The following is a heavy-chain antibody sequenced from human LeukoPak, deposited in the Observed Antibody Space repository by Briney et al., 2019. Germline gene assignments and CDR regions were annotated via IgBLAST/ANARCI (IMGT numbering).Heavy chain of an antibody. Sequence: SETLSLTCAVYGGSFSGYYWSWIRQPPGKGLEWIGEINHSGSTNYNPTLKSRVTISVDTSKNQFSLKLSSETAADTAVYYCARGGITMVRGVTPRAFDIWGQGTMVTVSS. CDR3: ARGGITMVRGVTPRAFDI. D-gene: IGHD3-10*01. J-gene: IGHJ3*02. CDR2: INHSGST. CDR1: GGSFSGYY. V-gene: IGHV4-34*01.